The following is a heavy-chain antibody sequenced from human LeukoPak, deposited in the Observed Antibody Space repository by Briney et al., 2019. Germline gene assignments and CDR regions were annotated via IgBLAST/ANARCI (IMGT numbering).Heavy chain of an antibody. J-gene: IGHJ4*02. V-gene: IGHV1-46*01. CDR2: FNPSGGST. CDR1: GYTFTNYY. CDR3: ARDVASSGYYWD. Sequence: GASVKVSCKTSGYTFTNYYMHWVRQAPGQGLEWMGIFNPSGGSTSYAQKFQGRVTMTRDTSTSTVYMELSSLRSEDTAVYYCARDVASSGYYWDWGQGTLVTVSS. D-gene: IGHD3-22*01.